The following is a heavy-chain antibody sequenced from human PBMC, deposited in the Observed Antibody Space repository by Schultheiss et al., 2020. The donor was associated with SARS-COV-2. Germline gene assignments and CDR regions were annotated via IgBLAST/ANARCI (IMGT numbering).Heavy chain of an antibody. CDR1: GYSISSGYY. V-gene: IGHV4-38-2*01. J-gene: IGHJ4*02. D-gene: IGHD6-19*01. Sequence: SETLSLTCAVSGYSISSGYYWGWIRQPPGKGLEWIGSIYHSGSTYYNPSLKSRVTISVDTSKNQFSLKLSSVTAADTAVYYCARSLTVGGWYKYWGQGTLVTVSS. CDR2: IYHSGST. CDR3: ARSLTVGGWYKY.